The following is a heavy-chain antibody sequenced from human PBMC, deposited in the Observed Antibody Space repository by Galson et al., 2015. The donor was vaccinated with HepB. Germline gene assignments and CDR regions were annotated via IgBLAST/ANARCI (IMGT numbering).Heavy chain of an antibody. Sequence: SLRLSCAASGFTSSNAWMSWVRQAPGKGLEWVGRIKSKTDGGTTDYAAPVKGRFTISRDDSKNTLYLQMNSLKTEDTAVYYCTTVLPERPFDYWGQGTLVTVSS. J-gene: IGHJ4*02. CDR3: TTVLPERPFDY. CDR2: IKSKTDGGTT. D-gene: IGHD1-14*01. CDR1: GFTSSNAW. V-gene: IGHV3-15*01.